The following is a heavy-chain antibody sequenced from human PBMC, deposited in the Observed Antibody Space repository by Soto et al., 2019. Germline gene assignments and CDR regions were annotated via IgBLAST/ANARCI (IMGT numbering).Heavy chain of an antibody. CDR2: IYYSGST. J-gene: IGHJ4*02. V-gene: IGHV4-30-4*01. CDR1: GASISSGDYY. D-gene: IGHD3-22*01. CDR3: ARASYDSSTYYLDY. Sequence: SETLSLTCTVSGASISSGDYYWTWIRQPPGKGLEWIGSIYYSGSTYYNPSLKSRVTISVDTSNNQFSLKLSSVTAADTAVYYCARASYDSSTYYLDYWGQGTQVTIS.